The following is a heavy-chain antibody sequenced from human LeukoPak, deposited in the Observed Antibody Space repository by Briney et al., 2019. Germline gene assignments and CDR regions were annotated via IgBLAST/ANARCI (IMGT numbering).Heavy chain of an antibody. D-gene: IGHD3-22*01. J-gene: IGHJ4*02. V-gene: IGHV3-73*01. Sequence: QPGGSLRLSCAASGFTFSGSVMHWVRQASGKGLEWVGRIRSKANSYATAYPASVKGRFTISRDDSKNTAYLQMNSLETEDTAVYYCTRHDYDSSEEGFDYWGQGTLVTVSS. CDR3: TRHDYDSSEEGFDY. CDR1: GFTFSGSV. CDR2: IRSKANSYAT.